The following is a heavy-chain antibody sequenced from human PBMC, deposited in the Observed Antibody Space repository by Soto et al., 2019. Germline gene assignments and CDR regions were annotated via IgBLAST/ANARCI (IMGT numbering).Heavy chain of an antibody. CDR1: RGTFSSYG. Sequence: QVQLVQSGAEVKKPGSSVKVSCKASRGTFSSYGVSWVRQAPGQGLEWVGGVIPMIGTTDYAQKFQRRVTINPDDSTRTAYMELSSLRSEDTAVYYCERDDLVRAAVAVTRYHYGLDVWGQGTTVTVSS. CDR3: ERDDLVRAAVAVTRYHYGLDV. J-gene: IGHJ6*02. D-gene: IGHD6-19*01. CDR2: VIPMIGTT. V-gene: IGHV1-69*05.